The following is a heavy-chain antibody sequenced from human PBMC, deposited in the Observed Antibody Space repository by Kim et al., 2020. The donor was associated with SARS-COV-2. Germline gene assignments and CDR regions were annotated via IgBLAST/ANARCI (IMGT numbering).Heavy chain of an antibody. V-gene: IGHV4-59*01. Sequence: SRVTISVDTSKNQFSLKLSSVTAADTAVYYCARVRDGYVWESYLNDAFDIWGQGTMVTVSS. CDR3: ARVRDGYVWESYLNDAFDI. J-gene: IGHJ3*02. D-gene: IGHD3-16*02.